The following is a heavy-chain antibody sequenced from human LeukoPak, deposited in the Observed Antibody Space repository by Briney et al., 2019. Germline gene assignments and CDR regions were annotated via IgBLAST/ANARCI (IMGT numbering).Heavy chain of an antibody. CDR2: IYSDDST. Sequence: PGGFLRLSCAASGFTVSSNYMSWVRQAPGKGLEWVSIIYSDDSTYYADSVKGRFTISRDNSKNTLYLQMNSLRAEDTAVYYCARAQFLAYYYDSSGYYYFDYWGQGTLVTVSS. CDR3: ARAQFLAYYYDSSGYYYFDY. CDR1: GFTVSSNY. D-gene: IGHD3-22*01. J-gene: IGHJ4*02. V-gene: IGHV3-66*02.